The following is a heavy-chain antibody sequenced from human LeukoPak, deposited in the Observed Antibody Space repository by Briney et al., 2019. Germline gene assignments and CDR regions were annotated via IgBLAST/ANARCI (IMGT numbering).Heavy chain of an antibody. CDR1: GFTVSSSY. CDR2: IYSGGST. J-gene: IGHJ2*01. D-gene: IGHD3-22*01. CDR3: ARGSHYDSSGFTLFDL. V-gene: IGHV3-66*01. Sequence: GGSLRLPCAASGFTVSSSYMSWVRQAPGKGLEWVSVIYSGGSTYYADSVKGRFAISRDNSQNTLYLQMNSLRAEDTAVYYCARGSHYDSSGFTLFDLWGRGTLVTVSS.